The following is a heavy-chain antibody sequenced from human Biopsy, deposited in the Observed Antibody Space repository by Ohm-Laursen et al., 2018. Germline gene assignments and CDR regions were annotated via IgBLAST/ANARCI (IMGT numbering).Heavy chain of an antibody. D-gene: IGHD3-16*01. Sequence: ASVKVSCKGSGYAVNDYFLHWLRQAPGPGPEWMGGISPNCGGTNYAQKFQGRVTMTTDTSTSTVYLELRRLISDDTAVYYCARDIMNRIAGLVARSDVFDVWGQGTLVTVSS. V-gene: IGHV1-2*02. CDR2: ISPNCGGT. CDR1: GYAVNDYF. CDR3: ARDIMNRIAGLVARSDVFDV. J-gene: IGHJ3*01.